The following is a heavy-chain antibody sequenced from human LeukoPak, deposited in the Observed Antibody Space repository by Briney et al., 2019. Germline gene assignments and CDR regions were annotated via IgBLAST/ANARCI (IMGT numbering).Heavy chain of an antibody. CDR2: INHSGST. CDR1: GGSFSGYY. CDR3: ARGAVGATRFYYYYGMDV. Sequence: PSETLSLTCAVYGGSFSGYYWSWIRHPPGKGLEWIGEINHSGSTTYNPSLKSRVTISVDTSKNQFSLKLSSVTAADTAVYYCARGAVGATRFYYYYGMDVWGQGTTVTVSS. V-gene: IGHV4-34*01. D-gene: IGHD1-26*01. J-gene: IGHJ6*02.